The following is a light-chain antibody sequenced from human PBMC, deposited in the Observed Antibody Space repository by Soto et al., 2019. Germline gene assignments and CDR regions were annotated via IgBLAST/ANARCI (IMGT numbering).Light chain of an antibody. Sequence: EIVMTHSPATLSLSPWERATLSGRASQSVSSYLAWYQQKPGQAPRLLIYGASSRATGIPDRFSGSGSGTDFTLTISRLEPEDFAVYYCQQYGSSWTFGQGTKVDIK. V-gene: IGKV3-20*01. CDR1: QSVSSY. J-gene: IGKJ1*01. CDR2: GAS. CDR3: QQYGSSWT.